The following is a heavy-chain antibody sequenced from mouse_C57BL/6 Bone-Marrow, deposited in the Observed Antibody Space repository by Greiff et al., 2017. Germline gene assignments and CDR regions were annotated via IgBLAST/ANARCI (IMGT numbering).Heavy chain of an antibody. V-gene: IGHV1-59*01. CDR2: IDPSDSYT. CDR1: GYTFTSYW. D-gene: IGHD1-1*01. J-gene: IGHJ3*01. Sequence: QVQLQQPGAELVRPGTSVKLSCKASGYTFTSYWMHWVKQRPGQGLEWIGVIDPSDSYTNYNQKFKGKATLTVDTSSSTAYMQLSSLTSEDSAVYYCAKGITTVVAPVAYWGQGTLVTVSA. CDR3: AKGITTVVAPVAY.